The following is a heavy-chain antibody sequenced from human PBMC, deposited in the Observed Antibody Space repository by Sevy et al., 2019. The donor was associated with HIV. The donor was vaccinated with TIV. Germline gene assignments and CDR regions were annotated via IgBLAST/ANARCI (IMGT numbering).Heavy chain of an antibody. CDR1: GGSITSLY. CDR2: IYYNGHI. V-gene: IGHV4-59*08. J-gene: IGHJ4*02. CDR3: AGENAWGRGYS. D-gene: IGHD1-26*01. Sequence: SETLSLTCTVSGGSITSLYWNWIRQPPGKGLEWIANIYYNGHINYNPTLKSRVTLSLDTSKNQFSLGLSSVTAADTDMYYCAGENAWGRGYSWGQGTLVTVSS.